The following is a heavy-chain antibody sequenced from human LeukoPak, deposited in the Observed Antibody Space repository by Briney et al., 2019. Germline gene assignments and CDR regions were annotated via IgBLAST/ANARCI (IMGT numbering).Heavy chain of an antibody. D-gene: IGHD3-9*01. CDR2: ISSSGSTI. Sequence: GGSLRLSCAASGFTFSDYYMSWIRQAPGKGLEWVSYISSSGSTIYYADSVKGRFTISRDNAKNSLYLQMNSLRAEDTAVYYCARPRRGYDILTGYYYYYGMDVWGQGTTVTVSS. CDR1: GFTFSDYY. J-gene: IGHJ6*02. V-gene: IGHV3-11*04. CDR3: ARPRRGYDILTGYYYYYGMDV.